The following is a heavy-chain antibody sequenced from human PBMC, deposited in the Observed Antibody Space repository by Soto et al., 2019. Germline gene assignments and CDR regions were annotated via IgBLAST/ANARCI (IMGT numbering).Heavy chain of an antibody. CDR1: GFTFSSYG. CDR3: ARDSLQTQDKQPGNYYYYGMDV. D-gene: IGHD1-1*01. CDR2: IWYDGSNK. J-gene: IGHJ6*02. Sequence: GGSLRLSCAASGFTFSSYGMHWVRQAPGKGLEWVAVIWYDGSNKYYADSVKGRFTISRDNSKNTLYLQMNSLRAEDTAVYYCARDSLQTQDKQPGNYYYYGMDVWGQGTTVTVSS. V-gene: IGHV3-33*01.